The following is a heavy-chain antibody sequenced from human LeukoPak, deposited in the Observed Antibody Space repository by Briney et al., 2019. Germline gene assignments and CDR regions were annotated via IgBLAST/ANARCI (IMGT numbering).Heavy chain of an antibody. D-gene: IGHD2-21*02. J-gene: IGHJ1*01. V-gene: IGHV3-21*01. CDR3: ARGYCGGDCYGD. CDR1: GFTFSSYA. CDR2: ISGSSRHI. Sequence: GGSLRLSCAASGFTFSSYAMSWVRQAPGKGLEYVSSISGSSRHIYYADSVKGRFTISRDNTKSSLYLQMNSLRVEDMAVYYCARGYCGGDCYGDRGQGTLVTVSS.